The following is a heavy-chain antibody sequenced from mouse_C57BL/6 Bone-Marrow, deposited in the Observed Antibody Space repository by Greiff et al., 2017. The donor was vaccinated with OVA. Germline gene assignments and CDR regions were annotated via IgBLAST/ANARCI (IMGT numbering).Heavy chain of an antibody. CDR3: ARGSHYYGSSPYYFDY. D-gene: IGHD1-1*01. CDR2: ILPGSGST. CDR1: GYTFTGYW. J-gene: IGHJ2*01. V-gene: IGHV1-9*01. Sequence: VKLQESGAELMKPGASVKLSCKATGYTFTGYWIEWVKQRPGHGLEWIGEILPGSGSTNYNEKFKGKATFTADTSSNTAYMQLSSLTTEDSAIYYCARGSHYYGSSPYYFDYWGQGTTLTVSS.